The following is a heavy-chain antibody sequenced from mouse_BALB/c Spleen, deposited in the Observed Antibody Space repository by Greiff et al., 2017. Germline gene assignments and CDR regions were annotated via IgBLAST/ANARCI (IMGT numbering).Heavy chain of an antibody. CDR2: IDPANGNT. CDR3: ARWGDGYYAMDY. V-gene: IGHV14-3*02. J-gene: IGHJ4*01. CDR1: GFNIKDTY. Sequence: DVKLQESGAELVKPGASVKLSCTASGFNIKDTYMHWVKQRPEQGLEWIGRIDPANGNTKYDPKFQGKATITADTSSNTAYLQLSSLTSEDTAVYYCARWGDGYYAMDYWGQGTSVTVSA. D-gene: IGHD2-3*01.